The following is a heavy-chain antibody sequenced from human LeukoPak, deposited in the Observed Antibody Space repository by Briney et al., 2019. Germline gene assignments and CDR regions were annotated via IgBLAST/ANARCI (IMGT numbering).Heavy chain of an antibody. Sequence: GGSLRLSCAASGFTFSGSAMHCVRQASGKGVEGVGRIRRKANSYATAYAAAVNGMFTISRDDSKNTAYLQMNSLKTEDTAVYYCTRPGYYDSSGSDFDYWGQGTLVTVSS. D-gene: IGHD3-22*01. J-gene: IGHJ4*02. CDR2: IRRKANSYAT. CDR1: GFTFSGSA. CDR3: TRPGYYDSSGSDFDY. V-gene: IGHV3-73*01.